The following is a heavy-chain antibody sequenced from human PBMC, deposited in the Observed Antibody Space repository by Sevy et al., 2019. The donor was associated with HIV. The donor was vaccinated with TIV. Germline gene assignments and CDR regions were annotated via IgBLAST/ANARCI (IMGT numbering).Heavy chain of an antibody. Sequence: GGSLRLSCTASGFTFSSYSMNWVRQAPGKGLEWVSSISFSSNYIYYADSVRGRFTISSDNAKNSLYLHMDSLRDEDTVLYYCARDDIVARDYFDFWGQGTLVTVSS. J-gene: IGHJ4*02. CDR2: ISFSSNYI. D-gene: IGHD5-12*01. V-gene: IGHV3-21*01. CDR3: ARDDIVARDYFDF. CDR1: GFTFSSYS.